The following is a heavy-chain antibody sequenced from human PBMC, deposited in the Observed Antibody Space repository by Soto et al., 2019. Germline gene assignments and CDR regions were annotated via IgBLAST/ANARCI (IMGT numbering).Heavy chain of an antibody. Sequence: ASVKVSCTASGYTFTGYYMHWVRQAPGQGLEWMGWINPNSGGTNYAQKFQGRVTMTRDTSISTAYMELSRLRSDDTAVYYCARGVGPDCTNGVCALYYYYYYGMDVWGQGTTVTVSS. CDR2: INPNSGGT. D-gene: IGHD2-8*01. CDR1: GYTFTGYY. CDR3: ARGVGPDCTNGVCALYYYYYYGMDV. J-gene: IGHJ6*02. V-gene: IGHV1-2*02.